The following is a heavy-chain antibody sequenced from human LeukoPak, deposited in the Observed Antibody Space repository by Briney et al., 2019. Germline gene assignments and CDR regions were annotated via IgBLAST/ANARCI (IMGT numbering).Heavy chain of an antibody. Sequence: PSETLSLTCAVYGGSLSGYYWSWIRQPPGKGLEWIGEINHSGSTNYNPSLKSRVTISVDTSKNQFSLKLSSVTAADTAVYYCARGGEGVVVPAAITYYFDYWGQGTLVTVSS. CDR3: ARGGEGVVVPAAITYYFDY. CDR2: INHSGST. J-gene: IGHJ4*02. V-gene: IGHV4-34*01. D-gene: IGHD2-2*02. CDR1: GGSLSGYY.